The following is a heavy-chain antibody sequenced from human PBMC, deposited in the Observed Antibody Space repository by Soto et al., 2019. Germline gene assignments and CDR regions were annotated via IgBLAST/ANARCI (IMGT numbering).Heavy chain of an antibody. Sequence: QIQLLQSGAEVKKPGASVKVTCKASGYTFRNFGISWVRQAPGQGLEWMGWISAYNANANYAQKFQGRLTMTADTSTSTDYMELRSLRSDDTVVYYCARENSYFDYWGQGTLVTVSS. CDR3: ARENSYFDY. CDR1: GYTFRNFG. J-gene: IGHJ4*02. CDR2: ISAYNANA. V-gene: IGHV1-18*01.